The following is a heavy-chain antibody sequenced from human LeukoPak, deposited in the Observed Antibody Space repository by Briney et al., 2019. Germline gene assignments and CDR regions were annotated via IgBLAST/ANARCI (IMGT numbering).Heavy chain of an antibody. D-gene: IGHD1-26*01. Sequence: SETLSLTCTVSSGSISSYYWTWIRQPPGKGLEWIGYIYNSGSTDYNPSLKSRVTMSLDTSKNQFSLNLSSVTAADTAVYYCARATRAEVGATPDYFDYWGQGTLVTVSS. CDR2: IYNSGST. V-gene: IGHV4-59*08. CDR1: SGSISSYY. J-gene: IGHJ4*02. CDR3: ARATRAEVGATPDYFDY.